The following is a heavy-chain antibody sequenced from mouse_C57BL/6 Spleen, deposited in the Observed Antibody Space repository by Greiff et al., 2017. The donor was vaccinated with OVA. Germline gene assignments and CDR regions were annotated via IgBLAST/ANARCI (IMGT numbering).Heavy chain of an antibody. CDR1: GFTFSDYG. J-gene: IGHJ3*01. CDR2: ISSGSGTI. D-gene: IGHD2-2*01. CDR3: ARDGYDSAWFAY. Sequence: EVKLVESGGGLVKPGGSLKLSCAASGFTFSDYGMHWVRQAPEKGLEWVAYISSGSGTIYYADTVKGRVTISRDNAKNTLFLQMTSLRSEDTAMYYGARDGYDSAWFAYWGQGTLVTVSA. V-gene: IGHV5-17*01.